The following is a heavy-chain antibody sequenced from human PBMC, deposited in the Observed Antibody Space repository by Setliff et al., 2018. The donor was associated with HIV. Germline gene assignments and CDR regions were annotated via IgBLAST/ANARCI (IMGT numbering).Heavy chain of an antibody. CDR3: ARDGKWELTPPDN. D-gene: IGHD1-26*01. J-gene: IGHJ4*02. CDR1: GFNFSNYW. CDR2: IKQDGSEE. Sequence: GGSLRLSCAASGFNFSNYWMSWVRQAPGKGLEWVANIKQDGSEEYRVDSVKGRFTISRDNAKNSLYLQMISLGAEDTAVYFWARDGKWELTPPDNWGPGTLVTVSS. V-gene: IGHV3-7*03.